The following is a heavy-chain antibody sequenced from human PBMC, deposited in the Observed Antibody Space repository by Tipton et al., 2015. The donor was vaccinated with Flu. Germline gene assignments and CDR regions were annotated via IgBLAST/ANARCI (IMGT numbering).Heavy chain of an antibody. CDR3: GKAGCGSSSCYLNF. J-gene: IGHJ4*02. CDR1: GFTFGDYA. D-gene: IGHD2-2*01. CDR2: ITWNSGII. Sequence: SLRLSCAASGFTFGDYAMRWVRQAPGKGLEWVSLITWNSGIIAYADSVKGRFTISRDNAKDSLYLQMNSLRTEDTALYYCGKAGCGSSSCYLNFWGQGTLVTVSS. V-gene: IGHV3-9*01.